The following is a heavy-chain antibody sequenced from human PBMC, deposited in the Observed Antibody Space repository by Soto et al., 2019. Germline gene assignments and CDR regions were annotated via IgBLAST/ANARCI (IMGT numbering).Heavy chain of an antibody. CDR2: FDPEDGET. Sequence: ASVKVSCKVSGYTLTELSMHWVRQAPGKGLEWMGGFDPEDGETIYAQKFQGRVTMTEDTSTDTAYMELSSLRSEDTAVYYCATGDITMVRGVSAHYGMDFWGQGTTVTVSS. CDR1: GYTLTELS. D-gene: IGHD3-10*01. CDR3: ATGDITMVRGVSAHYGMDF. V-gene: IGHV1-24*01. J-gene: IGHJ6*02.